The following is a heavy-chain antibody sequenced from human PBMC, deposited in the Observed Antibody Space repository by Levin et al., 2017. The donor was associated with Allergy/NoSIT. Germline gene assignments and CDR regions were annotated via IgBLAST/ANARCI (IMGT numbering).Heavy chain of an antibody. CDR3: ARANRNWDYVEDGPNFDY. CDR2: IWWNGDNK. Sequence: PGGSLRLSCAASGFSFGDYGMHWVRQAPGKGLQWVAVIWWNGDNKFYGDSVKGRFTISRDNSKNTVSLQMSSLRGEDTAVYYCARANRNWDYVEDGPNFDYWGRGTLVTVSS. CDR1: GFSFGDYG. D-gene: IGHD1-7*01. J-gene: IGHJ4*02. V-gene: IGHV3-33*01.